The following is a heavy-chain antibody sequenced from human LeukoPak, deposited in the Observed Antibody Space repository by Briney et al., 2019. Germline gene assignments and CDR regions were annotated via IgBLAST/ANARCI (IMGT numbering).Heavy chain of an antibody. CDR3: ARDYYGSGRGDYYMDV. CDR1: GGSISSYY. V-gene: IGHV4-4*07. J-gene: IGHJ6*03. Sequence: PSETLSLTCTVSGGSISSYYWSWIRQPAGKGLEWIGRIYTSGRTNYNPSLKSRLTMSVDTSRSQFSLKLSSVTAADTAVYYCARDYYGSGRGDYYMDVWGKGTTVTVSS. CDR2: IYTSGRT. D-gene: IGHD3-10*01.